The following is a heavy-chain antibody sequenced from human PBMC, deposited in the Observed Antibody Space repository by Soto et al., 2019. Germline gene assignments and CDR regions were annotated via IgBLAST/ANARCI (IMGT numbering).Heavy chain of an antibody. CDR2: IIPIFGTA. CDR3: ARDGTIFGVVTADFDY. D-gene: IGHD3-3*01. Sequence: QVQLVQSGAEVKKPGSSVKVSCKASGGTFSSYAISWVRQAPGQGLEWMGGIIPIFGTANYAQKFQGRVTITADKSTSTAYMELSSLRSEDTAVYYCARDGTIFGVVTADFDYWGQGTLVTVSS. J-gene: IGHJ4*02. V-gene: IGHV1-69*06. CDR1: GGTFSSYA.